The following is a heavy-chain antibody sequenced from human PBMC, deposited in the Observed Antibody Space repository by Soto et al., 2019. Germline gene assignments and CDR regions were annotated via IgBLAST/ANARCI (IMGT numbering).Heavy chain of an antibody. J-gene: IGHJ4*02. CDR1: GYTFTSYD. Sequence: ASVKVSCKASGYTFTSYDINWVRQATGQGLEWMGWMNPNSGNTGYAQKFQGRVTMTRNTSISTAYMELSSLRSEDTAVYYCARVSEERLGGSGSYYSSFDYWGQGTLVTVSS. CDR3: ARVSEERLGGSGSYYSSFDY. D-gene: IGHD3-10*01. CDR2: MNPNSGNT. V-gene: IGHV1-8*01.